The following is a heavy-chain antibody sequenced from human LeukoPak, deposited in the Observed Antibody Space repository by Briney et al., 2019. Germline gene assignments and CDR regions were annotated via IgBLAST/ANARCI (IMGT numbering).Heavy chain of an antibody. D-gene: IGHD3-10*01. V-gene: IGHV4-39*07. Sequence: SETLSLTCTVSGGSIGSSSYYWGWIRQPPEKGLEWIGTIYYSGSTYYNPSLKSRVTISVDTSKNQFSLKLSSVTAADTAVYYCAREGRLWFGELSAFDYWGQGTLVTVSS. CDR3: AREGRLWFGELSAFDY. CDR1: GGSIGSSSYY. J-gene: IGHJ4*02. CDR2: IYYSGST.